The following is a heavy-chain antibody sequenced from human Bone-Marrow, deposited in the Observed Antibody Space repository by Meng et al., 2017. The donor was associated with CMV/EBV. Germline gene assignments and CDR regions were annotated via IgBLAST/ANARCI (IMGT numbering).Heavy chain of an antibody. D-gene: IGHD1-26*01. CDR3: TRGGTEGRGWFEP. Sequence: SETLSLTCTVSGGSSSSYYWHWIRQPPGRGLEWVGYVSYNGGTNYNPSLKSRVTIAGDTSKNQFSLKLSSVTAADTAVYYCTRGGTEGRGWFEPWGQGTLVTVSS. J-gene: IGHJ5*02. CDR1: GGSSSSYY. V-gene: IGHV4-59*12. CDR2: VSYNGGT.